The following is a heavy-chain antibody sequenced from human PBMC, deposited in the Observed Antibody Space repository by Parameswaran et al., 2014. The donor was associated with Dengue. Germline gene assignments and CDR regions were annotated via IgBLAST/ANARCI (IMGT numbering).Heavy chain of an antibody. Sequence: WIRQPPGKGLEWVSSISRSGNYIYYADSVKGRFTISRGIAKNSLYLQMNSLRSEDTAVYYCVRVRWLQYYYYYMDVWGKGTTVTVSS. D-gene: IGHD5-24*01. V-gene: IGHV3-21*01. J-gene: IGHJ6*03. CDR3: VRVRWLQYYYYYMDV. CDR2: ISRSGNYI.